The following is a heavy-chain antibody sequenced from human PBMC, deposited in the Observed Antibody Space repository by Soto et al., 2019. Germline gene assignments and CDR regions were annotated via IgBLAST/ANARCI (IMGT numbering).Heavy chain of an antibody. CDR3: FIDLAHGYTGNV. CDR2: IYDSGVT. CDR1: GAIVTSGENY. V-gene: IGHV4-30-4*08. D-gene: IGHD5-18*01. J-gene: IGHJ3*01. Sequence: SETLSLTCSVSGAIVTSGENYWSWVRQPPGKGLEWIGYIYDSGVTNYTPALKSRVTLSLDRPNNEVSLKLRSVTAADTAVYFCFIDLAHGYTGNVWCPGTLVTFS.